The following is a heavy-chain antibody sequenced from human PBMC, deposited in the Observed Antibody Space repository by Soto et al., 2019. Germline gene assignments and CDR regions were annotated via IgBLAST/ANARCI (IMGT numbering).Heavy chain of an antibody. D-gene: IGHD4-17*01. CDR2: ISDDGSNK. CDR3: ARDRDYGDSNYYYGMDV. Sequence: GGSLRLSCAASGFTFSNDAMPWARQAPGKGMEWVAVISDDGSNKYYADSVKGRFTISRDNSKNTLYLQMNSLRAEDTAVYYCARDRDYGDSNYYYGMDVWGQGTTVTVSS. J-gene: IGHJ6*02. V-gene: IGHV3-30-3*01. CDR1: GFTFSNDA.